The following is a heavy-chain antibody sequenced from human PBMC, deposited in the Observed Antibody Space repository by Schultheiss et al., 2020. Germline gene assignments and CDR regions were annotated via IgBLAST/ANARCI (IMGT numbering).Heavy chain of an antibody. CDR1: GGSINSGGYY. V-gene: IGHV4-61*02. Sequence: SETLSLTCTVSGGSINSGGYYWSWIRQPAGKGLEWIGRIFTSGSTNYNPSLKSRVSISVDTSKNQFSLKLSSVTAADTAVYYCARVVRPAYFDYWGQGTLVTVSS. J-gene: IGHJ4*02. CDR3: ARVVRPAYFDY. D-gene: IGHD1-14*01. CDR2: IFTSGST.